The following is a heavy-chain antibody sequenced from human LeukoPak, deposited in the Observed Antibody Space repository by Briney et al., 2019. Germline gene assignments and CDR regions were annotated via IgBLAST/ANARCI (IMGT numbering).Heavy chain of an antibody. CDR2: IKQDGSEK. Sequence: ETLSLTCAVYGGSFSGYYWSWIRQPPGKGLEWVANIKQDGSEKYYVDSVKGRFTISRDNAKNSLYLQMNSLRAEDTAVYYCARGKRAIDYWGQGTLVTVSS. CDR3: ARGKRAIDY. D-gene: IGHD1-1*01. CDR1: GGSFSGYY. V-gene: IGHV3-7*01. J-gene: IGHJ4*02.